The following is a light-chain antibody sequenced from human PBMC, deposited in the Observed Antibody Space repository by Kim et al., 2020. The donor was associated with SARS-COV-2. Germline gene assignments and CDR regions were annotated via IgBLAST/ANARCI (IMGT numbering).Light chain of an antibody. J-gene: IGKJ1*01. Sequence: AGQTPTPSCRASQGVSSRYLAWYQQQPGQAPRLLMYDASTRATGIPDRFSGSGSGTDFTLTISRPGPEDFAVFYCQQYGSSPPWTFGQGTKVDIK. CDR1: QGVSSRY. V-gene: IGKV3-20*01. CDR3: QQYGSSPPWT. CDR2: DAS.